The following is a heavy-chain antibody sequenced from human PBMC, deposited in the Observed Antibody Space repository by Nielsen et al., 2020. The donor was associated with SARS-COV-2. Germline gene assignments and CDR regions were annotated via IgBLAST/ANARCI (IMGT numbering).Heavy chain of an antibody. Sequence: WVRQAPGQGLEWMGWINPNSGGTNYAQKFQGRVTITADESTSTAYMELSSLRSEDTAVYYCARDRNPSSLEWLRYQSPDAFDIWGQGTMVTVSS. D-gene: IGHD3-3*01. J-gene: IGHJ3*02. CDR2: INPNSGGT. V-gene: IGHV1-69*01. CDR3: ARDRNPSSLEWLRYQSPDAFDI.